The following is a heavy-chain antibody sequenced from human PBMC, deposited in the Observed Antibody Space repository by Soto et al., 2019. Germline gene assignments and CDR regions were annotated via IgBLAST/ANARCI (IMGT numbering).Heavy chain of an antibody. J-gene: IGHJ4*02. CDR2: IYYSGST. V-gene: IGHV4-59*01. CDR3: ARATERGYSYGNFDY. Sequence: SETLSLTCTVSGGSISSYYWSWIRQPPGKGLEWIGYIYYSGSTNYNPSLKSRVTISVDTSKNQFSLKLSSVTAADTAVYYCARATERGYSYGNFDYWGQGTLVTVSS. D-gene: IGHD5-18*01. CDR1: GGSISSYY.